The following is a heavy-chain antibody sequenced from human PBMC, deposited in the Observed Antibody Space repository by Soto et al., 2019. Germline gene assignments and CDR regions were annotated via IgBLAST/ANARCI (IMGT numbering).Heavy chain of an antibody. Sequence: GGSLRLSCTASGFTFGDYAMSWFRQAPGKGLEWVGFIRSKAYGGTTEYAASVKGRFTISRDDSKSIAYLQMNSLKTEDTAVYYCTEGPHGDPVGYWGQGTLVTVSS. D-gene: IGHD4-17*01. CDR1: GFTFGDYA. J-gene: IGHJ4*02. CDR2: IRSKAYGGTT. CDR3: TEGPHGDPVGY. V-gene: IGHV3-49*03.